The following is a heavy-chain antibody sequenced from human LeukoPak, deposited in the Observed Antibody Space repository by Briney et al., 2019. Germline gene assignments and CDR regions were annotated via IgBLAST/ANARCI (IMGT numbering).Heavy chain of an antibody. Sequence: GGSLRLSCAASGFTFSSYSMNWVRQAPGKGLEWVSSISSSSSYIYYADSVKGRFTISRDNAKNSLYLLMNSLRAEDTAVYYCARDAISGGFDYWGQGTLVTVSS. CDR2: ISSSSSYI. CDR1: GFTFSSYS. D-gene: IGHD3-3*01. J-gene: IGHJ4*02. V-gene: IGHV3-21*01. CDR3: ARDAISGGFDY.